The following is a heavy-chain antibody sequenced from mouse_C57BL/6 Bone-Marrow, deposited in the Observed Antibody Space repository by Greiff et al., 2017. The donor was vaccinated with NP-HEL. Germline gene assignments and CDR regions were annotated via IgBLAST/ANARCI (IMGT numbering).Heavy chain of an antibody. CDR1: GYTFTSYG. V-gene: IGHV1-81*01. Sequence: VKLVESGAELARPGASVKLSCKASGYTFTSYGISWVKQRTGQGLEWIGEIYPRSGNTYYNQKFKGKATLTADKSSSTAYMELRSLTSEDSAVYFCARQGREGLAYWGQGTLVTVSA. J-gene: IGHJ3*01. CDR2: IYPRSGNT. D-gene: IGHD3-3*01. CDR3: ARQGREGLAY.